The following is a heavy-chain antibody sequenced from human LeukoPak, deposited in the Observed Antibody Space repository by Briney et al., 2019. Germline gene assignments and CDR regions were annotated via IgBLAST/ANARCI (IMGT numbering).Heavy chain of an antibody. J-gene: IGHJ4*02. D-gene: IGHD3-10*01. CDR3: ARGGFGELLFDY. Sequence: ASVKVSCKTSGYTFITYGISWVRQAPGQGLEWMGWISANNGITRYAQNLQGRVTMTTDTSTSTAYMELRSLRSDDTAVYYCARGGFGELLFDYWGQGTLVTVSS. CDR2: ISANNGIT. CDR1: GYTFITYG. V-gene: IGHV1-18*01.